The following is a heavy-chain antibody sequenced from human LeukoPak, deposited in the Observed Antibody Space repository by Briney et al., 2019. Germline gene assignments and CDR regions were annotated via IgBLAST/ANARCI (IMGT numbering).Heavy chain of an antibody. D-gene: IGHD4-17*01. J-gene: IGHJ5*02. V-gene: IGHV4-59*08. CDR2: IYYSGSS. Sequence: SETLSLTCTVSGVSISSDYWSWIRLPPGKGLEWIGYIYYSGSSNYNPSPKSRVTMSVDTSKNQFSLKLTSVTAADTAVYYCARRLRQNLFDPWGQGTLVTVPS. CDR3: ARRLRQNLFDP. CDR1: GVSISSDY.